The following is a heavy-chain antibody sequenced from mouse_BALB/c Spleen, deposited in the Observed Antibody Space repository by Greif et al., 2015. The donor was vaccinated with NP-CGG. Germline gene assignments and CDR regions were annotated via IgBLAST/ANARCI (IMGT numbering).Heavy chain of an antibody. J-gene: IGHJ2*01. Sequence: QVQLQQSGAELVRPGGSVKLSCKASGYTFSSYWMHWIKQRPEQGLERIGEINPSNGGTNYNERFKSKATLTVDKSSSTAYKQLSSLTSEDSAVYYCARAYYGNFLDYWGQGTTLTVSS. CDR2: INPSNGGT. D-gene: IGHD2-10*01. CDR3: ARAYYGNFLDY. CDR1: GYTFSSYW. V-gene: IGHV1S81*02.